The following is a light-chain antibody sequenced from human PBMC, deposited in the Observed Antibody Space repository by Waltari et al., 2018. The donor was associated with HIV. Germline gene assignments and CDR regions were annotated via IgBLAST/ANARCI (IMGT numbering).Light chain of an antibody. J-gene: IGLJ2*01. CDR1: SGSIASNY. CDR2: EDN. Sequence: NFMLTQPHSVSESPGKPVTISCTRSSGSIASNYVQWFQQRPGSSPTTVIFEDNRRPSGVPDRFSGSIDMSSNSASLTISGLKTDDEADYYCQSFDSSSVVFGGGTKLTVL. CDR3: QSFDSSSVV. V-gene: IGLV6-57*01.